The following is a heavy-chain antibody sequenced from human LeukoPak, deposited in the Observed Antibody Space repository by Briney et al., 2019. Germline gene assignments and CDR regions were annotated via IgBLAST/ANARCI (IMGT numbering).Heavy chain of an antibody. CDR2: INPNSGGT. J-gene: IGHJ6*02. Sequence: ASVKVSCKASGYTFTGYYMHWVRQAPGQGLEWMGWINPNSGGTNYAQKFQGRVTITRDTSIITAYMELSRLRSDDTAVYYCARDGGGIVVVPAAMRAYYYYGMDVWGQGTTVTVSS. CDR3: ARDGGGIVVVPAAMRAYYYYGMDV. CDR1: GYTFTGYY. V-gene: IGHV1-2*02. D-gene: IGHD2-2*01.